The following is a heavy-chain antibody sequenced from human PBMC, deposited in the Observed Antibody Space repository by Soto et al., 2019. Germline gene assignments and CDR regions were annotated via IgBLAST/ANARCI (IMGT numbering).Heavy chain of an antibody. V-gene: IGHV2-26*01. CDR3: ARGLAPKRYSFDY. Sequence: QVTLKESGPVVVKPTETLTLTCTVSGFSLNNARVAVSWIRQPPGKALEWLAHILSNDETSYNTSLRSRLTISTDISKSQVFLTMTHMDPEDAATYYCARGLAPKRYSFDYWGQGALVTVSS. CDR1: GFSLNNARVA. J-gene: IGHJ4*02. CDR2: ILSNDET.